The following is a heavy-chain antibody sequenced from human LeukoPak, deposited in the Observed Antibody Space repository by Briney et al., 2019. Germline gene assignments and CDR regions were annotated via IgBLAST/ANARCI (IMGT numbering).Heavy chain of an antibody. CDR1: GFTFNTFN. Sequence: GGSLRLSCAASGFTFNTFNMNWVRQAPGKGLEWVSSITSGGDYIYYADSVKGRFTISRDNSKNTLYLQMNSLRAEDTAVYYCAKGHDSSGYYWDWFDPWGQGTLVTVSS. CDR3: AKGHDSSGYYWDWFDP. CDR2: ITSGGDYI. J-gene: IGHJ5*02. D-gene: IGHD3-22*01. V-gene: IGHV3-21*04.